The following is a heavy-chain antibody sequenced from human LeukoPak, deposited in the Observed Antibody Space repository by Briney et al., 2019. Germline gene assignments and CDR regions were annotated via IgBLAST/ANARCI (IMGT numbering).Heavy chain of an antibody. Sequence: APVKVSCKLSGDTLTELSMHWVRQSPGKGLEWMGGFVPEDGETIYAQKFQGRVTMTEDTSTDTAYMELSSLRSDDTAVYFCATLPRGHLFDSWGQGTLVTVSS. CDR2: FVPEDGET. CDR3: ATLPRGHLFDS. D-gene: IGHD3-10*01. CDR1: GDTLTELS. V-gene: IGHV1-24*01. J-gene: IGHJ4*02.